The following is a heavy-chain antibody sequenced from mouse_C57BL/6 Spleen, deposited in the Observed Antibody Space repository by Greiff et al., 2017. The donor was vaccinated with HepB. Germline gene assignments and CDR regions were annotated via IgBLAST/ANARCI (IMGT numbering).Heavy chain of an antibody. D-gene: IGHD2-10*02. Sequence: EVKLMESGGGLVKPGGSLKLSCAASGFTFSDYGMHWVRQAPEKGLEWVAYISSGSSTIYYADTVKGRFTISRDNAKNTLFLQMTSLRSEDTAMYYGARPGYGNYPWYFDVWGTGTTVTVSS. CDR3: ARPGYGNYPWYFDV. J-gene: IGHJ1*03. CDR1: GFTFSDYG. V-gene: IGHV5-17*01. CDR2: ISSGSSTI.